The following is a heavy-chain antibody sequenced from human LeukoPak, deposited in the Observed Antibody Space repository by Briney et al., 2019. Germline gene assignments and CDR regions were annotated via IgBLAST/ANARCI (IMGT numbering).Heavy chain of an antibody. D-gene: IGHD2-15*01. CDR1: GGSFSGYY. V-gene: IGHV4-34*01. Sequence: PSETLSLTCGVYGGSFSGYYWSWIRQSPGKGLEWIGEINRSGSTNYNSSLKSRVSSKNHFSLKLSSVTAADTAVFYCARGIRKLGYCSGGSCSNYGLYYYGMDVWGKGTTVTVSS. CDR2: INRSGST. CDR3: ARGIRKLGYCSGGSCSNYGLYYYGMDV. J-gene: IGHJ6*04.